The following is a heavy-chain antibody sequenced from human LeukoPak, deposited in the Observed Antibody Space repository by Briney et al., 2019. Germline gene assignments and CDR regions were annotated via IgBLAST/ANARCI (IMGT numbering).Heavy chain of an antibody. V-gene: IGHV3-30*02. CDR2: IRYDGSNK. Sequence: GGSLRLSCAASGFTFSSYGMHWVRQAPGKGLEWVAFIRYDGSNKYYADSVKGRFTISRDNSKNTLYLQMNSLRAEDKAVYYCAKVKTLYGLDAFDIWGQGTMVTVSS. CDR1: GFTFSSYG. D-gene: IGHD3-10*01. J-gene: IGHJ3*02. CDR3: AKVKTLYGLDAFDI.